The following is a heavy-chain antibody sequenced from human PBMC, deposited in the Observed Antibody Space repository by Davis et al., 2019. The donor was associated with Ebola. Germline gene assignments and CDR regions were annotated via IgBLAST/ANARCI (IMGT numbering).Heavy chain of an antibody. Sequence: ASVKVSCKASGYTFTGYYMHWVRQAPGQGLEWMGWINPNSGGTNYAQKFQGRVTMTRDTSISTAYMELSRLRSDDTAVYYCARENGYSYGSFDYWGQGTLVTVSS. CDR2: INPNSGGT. CDR3: ARENGYSYGSFDY. J-gene: IGHJ4*02. D-gene: IGHD5-18*01. V-gene: IGHV1-2*02. CDR1: GYTFTGYY.